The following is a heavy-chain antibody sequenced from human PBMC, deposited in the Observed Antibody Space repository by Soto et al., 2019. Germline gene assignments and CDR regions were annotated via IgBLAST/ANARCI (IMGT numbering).Heavy chain of an antibody. CDR1: GFTFSSYA. D-gene: IGHD6-6*01. CDR3: ARTYSSSSVYYYGMDV. Sequence: GSLRLSCAASGFTFSSYAMHWVRQAPGKGLEWVAVISYDGSNKYYADSVKGRFTISRDNSKNTLYLQMNSLRAEDTAVYYCARTYSSSSVYYYGMDVWGQGTTVTVSS. J-gene: IGHJ6*02. CDR2: ISYDGSNK. V-gene: IGHV3-30-3*01.